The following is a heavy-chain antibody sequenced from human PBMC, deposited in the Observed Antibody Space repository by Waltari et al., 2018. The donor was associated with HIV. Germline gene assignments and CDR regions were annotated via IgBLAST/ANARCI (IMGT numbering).Heavy chain of an antibody. J-gene: IGHJ6*02. CDR3: ARRGVLTYYYTMDV. V-gene: IGHV3-33*05. CDR1: GFTFSNHG. CDR2: LSYDGSDK. D-gene: IGHD3-10*01. Sequence: WAASGFTFSNHGMHWLRQAPGKGLEWVAVLSYDGSDKYYADSVRGRFTISRDNSKNTLYLQMNNLRAEDTAVYFCARRGVLTYYYTMDVWGQGTTVTVSS.